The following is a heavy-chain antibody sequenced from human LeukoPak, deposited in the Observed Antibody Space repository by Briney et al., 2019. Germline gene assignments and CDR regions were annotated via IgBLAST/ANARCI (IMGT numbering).Heavy chain of an antibody. CDR2: ISSSGSTI. Sequence: GWSLRLSCAASGFTFSSYEMNWVRQAPGKGLERVSYISSSGSTIYYADSVKGRFTISRDNAKNSLYLQMNSLRAEDTAVYYCARDKRGSGNYYFDYWGQGTLVTVSS. V-gene: IGHV3-48*03. CDR3: ARDKRGSGNYYFDY. CDR1: GFTFSSYE. D-gene: IGHD6-19*01. J-gene: IGHJ4*02.